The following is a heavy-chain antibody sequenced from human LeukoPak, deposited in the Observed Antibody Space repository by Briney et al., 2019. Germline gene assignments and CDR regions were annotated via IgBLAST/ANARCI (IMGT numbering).Heavy chain of an antibody. CDR1: GFTFSSYA. Sequence: GGSLRLSCAASGFTFSSYAMNWVRQAPGKGLEWVSSISASVGNTYYADSVKGRFTISRDNSKNTLYLQMNSQRVDDTAVYYCAKVAGVDNYYYTDVWGKGTTVTVSS. CDR3: AKVAGVDNYYYTDV. V-gene: IGHV3-23*01. D-gene: IGHD2-15*01. CDR2: ISASVGNT. J-gene: IGHJ6*03.